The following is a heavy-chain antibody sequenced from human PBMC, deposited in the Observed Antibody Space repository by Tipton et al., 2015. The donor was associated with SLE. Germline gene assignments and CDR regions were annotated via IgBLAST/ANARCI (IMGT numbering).Heavy chain of an antibody. D-gene: IGHD3-3*01. J-gene: IGHJ5*02. V-gene: IGHV4-30-2*01. CDR1: GGSIGSGGYS. CDR3: AREESDSWRGYRNNWCDR. Sequence: TLSLTCAVSGGSIGSGGYSWSWIRQPPGQGLEWIGYIYHSGSTYYNPSLKSRVTISVDRSKNQFSLKLSSVTAADTAVYYCAREESDSWRGYRNNWCDRWGQGTLVTV. CDR2: IYHSGST.